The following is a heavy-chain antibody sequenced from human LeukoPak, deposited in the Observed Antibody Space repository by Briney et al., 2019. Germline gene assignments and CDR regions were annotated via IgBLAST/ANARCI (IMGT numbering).Heavy chain of an antibody. Sequence: ASVKVSCKASGYTFTSYYMHWVRQAPGQGLEWMGTINPSGASTFFPQKFQGRVTMTSDMSTSTIYMDLNSLTSDDTAVYYCARDFAAFSVPTYYYFDYWGQGTLVTVSS. CDR3: ARDFAAFSVPTYYYFDY. V-gene: IGHV1-46*01. J-gene: IGHJ4*02. CDR2: INPSGAST. CDR1: GYTFTSYY. D-gene: IGHD2-21*01.